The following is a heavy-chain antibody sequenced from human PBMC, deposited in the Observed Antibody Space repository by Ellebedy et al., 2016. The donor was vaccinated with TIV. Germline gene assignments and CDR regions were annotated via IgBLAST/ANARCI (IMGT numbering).Heavy chain of an antibody. D-gene: IGHD2-15*01. V-gene: IGHV4-39*07. CDR1: GGSISSSSYY. Sequence: SETLSLTCTVSGGSISSSSYYWGWIRQSPGKGLEWIGSIYHSGSTNYNPSLKSRVTMSVDKSKNQFSLKLSSVTAADTAVYYCARAAPGNRWYSDYWGQGNLVTVSS. CDR2: IYHSGST. CDR3: ARAAPGNRWYSDY. J-gene: IGHJ4*02.